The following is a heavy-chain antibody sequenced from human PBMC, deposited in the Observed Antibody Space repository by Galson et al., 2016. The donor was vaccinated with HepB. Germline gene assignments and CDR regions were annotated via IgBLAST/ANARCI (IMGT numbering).Heavy chain of an antibody. CDR2: ISGDGKST. CDR1: GFTFSSYW. Sequence: SLRLSCAASGFTFSSYWMHWVRQAPGKGLVWVSRISGDGKSTSKGRFTIPRDNTKNTRYLQMKNLRAEDTGVYYCARSYNPAGRWAHYFEYWGQGTLVTVSS. J-gene: IGHJ4*02. D-gene: IGHD3-10*01. CDR3: ARSYNPAGRWAHYFEY. V-gene: IGHV3-74*01.